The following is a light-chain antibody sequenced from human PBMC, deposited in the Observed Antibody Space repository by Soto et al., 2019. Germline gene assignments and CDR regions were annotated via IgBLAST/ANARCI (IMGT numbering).Light chain of an antibody. CDR3: QVRTNWSIA. J-gene: IGKJ5*01. CDR1: QSISVTY. Sequence: EIVLTQSPGTLSLSPGERATLSCRASQSISVTYLAWYQQKPGQAPRLLIYTTSIRATGIPDRFSGSGSGTDFTLTISRLEPEDFAVYYCQVRTNWSIAFGRGTRLETK. CDR2: TTS. V-gene: IGKV3D-20*02.